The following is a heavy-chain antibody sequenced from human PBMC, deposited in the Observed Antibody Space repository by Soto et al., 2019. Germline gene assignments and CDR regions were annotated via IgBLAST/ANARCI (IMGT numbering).Heavy chain of an antibody. Sequence: QVHLLESGPGLVKPSQTLSLTCSVSGDSISTVDYFWACIRQPPGQALEYIGYIYKSTTTYYNPSFESRVAISLDTSKSQFSLNVTSVTAADTAVYFCARGRYCLTGRCFPNWFDSWGQGTLVTVSS. J-gene: IGHJ5*01. CDR2: IYKSTTT. CDR1: GDSISTVDYF. D-gene: IGHD2-15*01. CDR3: ARGRYCLTGRCFPNWFDS. V-gene: IGHV4-30-4*01.